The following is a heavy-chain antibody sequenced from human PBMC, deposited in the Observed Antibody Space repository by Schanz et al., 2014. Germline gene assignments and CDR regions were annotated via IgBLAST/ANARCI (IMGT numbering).Heavy chain of an antibody. J-gene: IGHJ2*01. CDR2: INTGSNYI. CDR1: GFSFSDYY. D-gene: IGHD1-26*01. V-gene: IGHV3-11*03. CDR3: ARNRGSGGQNWYFDL. Sequence: VQLLESGGGLVQPGGSLRLSCAASGFSFSDYYMSWIRQAPGKGLEWISFINTGSNYINYADSVKGRFTISRDNTKNSLFLQLNSLRADGTAVYYCARNRGSGGQNWYFDLWGRGTLVTVSS.